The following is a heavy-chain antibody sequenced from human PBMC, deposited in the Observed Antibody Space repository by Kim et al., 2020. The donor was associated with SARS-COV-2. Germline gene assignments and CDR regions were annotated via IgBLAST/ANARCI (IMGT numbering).Heavy chain of an antibody. V-gene: IGHV1-18*01. CDR1: GYTFTSYG. Sequence: ASVKVSCKASGYTFTSYGISWVRQAPGQGLEWMGWISAYNGNTNYAQKLQGRVTMTTDTSTSTAYMELRSLRSDDTAVYYCARVGTYDILTGYYFGDYYGMDVWGQGTTVTVSS. CDR3: ARVGTYDILTGYYFGDYYGMDV. J-gene: IGHJ6*02. D-gene: IGHD3-9*01. CDR2: ISAYNGNT.